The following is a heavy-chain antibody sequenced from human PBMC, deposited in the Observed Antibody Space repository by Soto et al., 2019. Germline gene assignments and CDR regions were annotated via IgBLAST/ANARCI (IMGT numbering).Heavy chain of an antibody. Sequence: VQLVESGGGVVQPGTSLRLSCAASGFTFSTYGMHWVRQAPGKGLDWVAVIWYDGTNKYYADSVKGRFTVSRDNYKNTLYLQMNSLRAEDSAVYYCARVRGTRYYYYGLDVWGQGTTVTVSS. D-gene: IGHD3-9*01. J-gene: IGHJ6*02. CDR2: IWYDGTNK. CDR1: GFTFSTYG. CDR3: ARVRGTRYYYYGLDV. V-gene: IGHV3-33*01.